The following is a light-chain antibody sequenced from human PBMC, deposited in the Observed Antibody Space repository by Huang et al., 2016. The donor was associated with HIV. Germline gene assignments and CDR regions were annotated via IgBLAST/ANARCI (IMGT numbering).Light chain of an antibody. CDR2: SAS. Sequence: DIQMTQSPSSLSASAGDRVTITCRASQDISNSLAWYQQKPGKAPKLLLYSASRLESGVPSRFCGSGSGADYTLTISILQPEDFATYYCQHYSTSPPGFTFGPGTKVDV. J-gene: IGKJ3*01. V-gene: IGKV1-NL1*01. CDR3: QHYSTSPPGFT. CDR1: QDISNS.